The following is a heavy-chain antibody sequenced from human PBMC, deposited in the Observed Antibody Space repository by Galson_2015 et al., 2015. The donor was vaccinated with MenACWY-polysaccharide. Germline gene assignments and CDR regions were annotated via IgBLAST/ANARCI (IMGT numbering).Heavy chain of an antibody. J-gene: IGHJ3*01. CDR3: VKGGWADD. CDR2: ISSGSDTA. Sequence: SLRLSCAASGFNFSIYVMTWVRQAPGKGLEWVSAISSGSDTAYYTDSGKGRFTISRDTSKDTVHLQMDSLRAEDTAVYYCVKGGWADDWGQGTMVIVSS. V-gene: IGHV3-23*01. D-gene: IGHD1-26*01. CDR1: GFNFSIYV.